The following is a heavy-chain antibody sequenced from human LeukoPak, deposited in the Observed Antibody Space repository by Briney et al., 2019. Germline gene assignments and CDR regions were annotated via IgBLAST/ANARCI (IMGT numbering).Heavy chain of an antibody. J-gene: IGHJ5*02. V-gene: IGHV3-21*01. CDR2: ISSSSSYI. CDR1: GFTFSSYS. D-gene: IGHD3-22*01. Sequence: GGSLRLSCAASGFTFSSYSMNWVRQAPGKGLEWVSSISSSSSYIYYADSVKGRFTISRDNAKNSLYLQMNSLRAEDTAVYYCARMDSSGYYCGRNNWFDPWGQGTLVTVSS. CDR3: ARMDSSGYYCGRNNWFDP.